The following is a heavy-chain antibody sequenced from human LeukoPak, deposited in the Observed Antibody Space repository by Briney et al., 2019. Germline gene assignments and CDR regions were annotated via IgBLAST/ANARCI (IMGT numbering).Heavy chain of an antibody. CDR1: GFTFSSSW. V-gene: IGHV3-7*01. Sequence: GGSLRLSCAASGFTFSSSWMNWVRQAPGKGLVWVANIKQDGSETYYVDSVKGRFTISRDNARNSLYLQMSSLRVEDTAVYYCARGGLDGWIHLWPSSHFDYWGQGTLVTVSS. J-gene: IGHJ4*02. CDR2: IKQDGSET. D-gene: IGHD5-18*01. CDR3: ARGGLDGWIHLWPSSHFDY.